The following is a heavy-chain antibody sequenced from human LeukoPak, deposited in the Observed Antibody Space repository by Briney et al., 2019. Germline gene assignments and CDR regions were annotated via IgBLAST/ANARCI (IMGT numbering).Heavy chain of an antibody. CDR1: GFTFSSYG. J-gene: IGHJ4*02. CDR3: AREHTPFGSGCTAAY. Sequence: GGSLRLSCAAPGFTFSSYGVNWVRQAPGKGLEWVSYISPSSSTIYYADSGKGRFTISRDNAKNSLYLQMNSLRAEDTAVYYCAREHTPFGSGCTAAYWGQGTLVTVSS. D-gene: IGHD6-19*01. V-gene: IGHV3-48*01. CDR2: ISPSSSTI.